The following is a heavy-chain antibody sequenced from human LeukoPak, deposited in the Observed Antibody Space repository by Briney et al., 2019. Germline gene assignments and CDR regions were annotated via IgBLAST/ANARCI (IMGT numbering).Heavy chain of an antibody. CDR1: GFTFSSYA. Sequence: PGGSLKLSCAASGFTFSSYAMNWVRQAPGKGLEWVSSISSSSSYIYYADPVKGRFTISRDNAKNSLYLQMNSLRAEDTAVYYCARVGDPRDYYMDVWGKGTTVTVSS. D-gene: IGHD3-10*01. J-gene: IGHJ6*03. CDR2: ISSSSSYI. CDR3: ARVGDPRDYYMDV. V-gene: IGHV3-21*01.